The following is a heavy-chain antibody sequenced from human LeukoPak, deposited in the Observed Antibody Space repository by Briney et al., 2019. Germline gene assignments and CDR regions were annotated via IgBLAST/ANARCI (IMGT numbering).Heavy chain of an antibody. D-gene: IGHD2-2*01. CDR3: AREEVDVYCSSTSCPYYFDY. V-gene: IGHV3-21*01. CDR1: GFTFSSYS. Sequence: GGSLRLSCAASGFTFSSYSMNWVRQAPGKGLEWVSSISSSSSYIYYADSVKGRFTISRDNAKNSLYLQMNSLRAEDTAVYYCAREEVDVYCSSTSCPYYFDYWGQGTLVTVSS. CDR2: ISSSSSYI. J-gene: IGHJ4*02.